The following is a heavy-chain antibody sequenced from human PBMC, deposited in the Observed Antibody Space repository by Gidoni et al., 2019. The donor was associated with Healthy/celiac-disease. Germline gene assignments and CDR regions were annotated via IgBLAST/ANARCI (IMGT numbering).Heavy chain of an antibody. CDR2: INPSSGST. J-gene: IGHJ4*02. D-gene: IGHD6-13*01. CDR1: GYPFTSYY. V-gene: IGHV1-46*01. CDR3: ARVQSSSWYRKGYFDY. Sequence: QVQLVQSGAEVKKPGASVKFSCKASGYPFTSYYMHWVRQAPGQGLECMGIINPSSGSTSYEQKFQGRVTMTRDTSTSTVYMELSSLRSEDTAVYYCARVQSSSWYRKGYFDYWGQGTLVTVSS.